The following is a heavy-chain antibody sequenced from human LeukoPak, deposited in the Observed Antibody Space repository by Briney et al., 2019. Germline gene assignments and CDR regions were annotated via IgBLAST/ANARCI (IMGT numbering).Heavy chain of an antibody. Sequence: SETLSLTCTVSDVSISSYYWSWIRQPPGKGLEWIGYIFYSGNTIYNPSLRSRVTISADTSKNHFSLRLRSVTAADTAVYYCARRGGVPAAAFYYYYYMDVWGKGTTVTVSS. CDR1: DVSISSYY. V-gene: IGHV4-59*08. CDR3: ARRGGVPAAAFYYYYYMDV. J-gene: IGHJ6*03. D-gene: IGHD2-2*01. CDR2: IFYSGNT.